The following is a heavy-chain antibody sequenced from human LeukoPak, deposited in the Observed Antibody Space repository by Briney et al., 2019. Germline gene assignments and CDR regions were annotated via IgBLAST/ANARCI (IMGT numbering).Heavy chain of an antibody. J-gene: IGHJ1*01. CDR1: GFTVSSNY. CDR3: AGAPHYYYGSGSPPGYFQH. Sequence: GGSLRLSCAASGFTVSSNYMSWVRQAPGKGLEWVSVIYSGGSTYYADSVKGRFTISRDNSKNTLYLQMNSLRAEDTAVYYCAGAPHYYYGSGSPPGYFQHWGQGTLVTVSS. D-gene: IGHD3-10*01. V-gene: IGHV3-53*01. CDR2: IYSGGST.